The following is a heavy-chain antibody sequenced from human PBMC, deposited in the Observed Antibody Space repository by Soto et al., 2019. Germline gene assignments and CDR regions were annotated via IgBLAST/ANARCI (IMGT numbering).Heavy chain of an antibody. CDR2: ITWNSGKA. CDR1: GFRFDEYA. J-gene: IGHJ6*02. V-gene: IGHV3-9*01. D-gene: IGHD3-10*01. CDR3: ARDPGGMDV. Sequence: EVHLVESGGGLVQPGRSLRLSCAASGFRFDEYAMHWVRQAPGKGLEWVSGITWNSGKAAFADSVKGRFTISRDNAKNSLYLQMNSLRDEDTGLYHCARDPGGMDVWGQGTTVTVSS.